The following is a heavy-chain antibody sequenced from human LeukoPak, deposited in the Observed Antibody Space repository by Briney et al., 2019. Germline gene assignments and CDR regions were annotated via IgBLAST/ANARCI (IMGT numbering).Heavy chain of an antibody. Sequence: PVGSLRLSCAASGFTSSSYEINWVRQAPGKGLEGVSYISSSGSTIYYADSVKGRFTISRDNAKNSLYLQMNSLRAEDTAVYYCAELGITMIGGVWGKGTTVTISS. CDR1: GFTSSSYE. CDR3: AELGITMIGGV. J-gene: IGHJ6*04. V-gene: IGHV3-48*03. CDR2: ISSSGSTI. D-gene: IGHD3-10*02.